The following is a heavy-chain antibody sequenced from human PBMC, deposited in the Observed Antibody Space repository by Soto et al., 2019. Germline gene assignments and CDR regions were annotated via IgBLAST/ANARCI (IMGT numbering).Heavy chain of an antibody. CDR2: ISYEGLNT. J-gene: IGHJ6*02. CDR1: GFTFSSYD. CDR3: AKLIYPLNSSGLEV. D-gene: IGHD1-1*01. Sequence: QVQLVQSGGGVVQPGRSLRLSCATSGFTFSSYDMQWVRHAPGKGLEWVALISYEGLNTYYADSVRGRFIISRDNSKNILYLQMHSLRPDDTAAYYCAKLIYPLNSSGLEVWGQGATVIVSS. V-gene: IGHV3-30*18.